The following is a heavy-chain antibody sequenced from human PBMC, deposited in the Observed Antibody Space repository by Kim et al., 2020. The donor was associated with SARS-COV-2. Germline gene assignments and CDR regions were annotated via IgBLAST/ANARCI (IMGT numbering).Heavy chain of an antibody. V-gene: IGHV3-13*01. Sequence: PGSGKGRFTISRENAKNSLYLQMNSLRAGDTAVYYCARSAQHYYYGMDVWGQGTTVTVSS. CDR3: ARSAQHYYYGMDV. J-gene: IGHJ6*02.